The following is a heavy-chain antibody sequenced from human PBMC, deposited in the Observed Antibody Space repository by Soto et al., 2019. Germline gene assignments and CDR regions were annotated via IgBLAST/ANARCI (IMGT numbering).Heavy chain of an antibody. Sequence: EXXGGIIPIVGTANYAQKFQGRVTITADESTSTAYMELSSLRSEDTAVYYCARVVDNWNYGTYYYYGMDVWGQGTTVTVSS. D-gene: IGHD1-7*01. CDR2: IIPIVGTA. V-gene: IGHV1-69*01. J-gene: IGHJ6*02. CDR3: ARVVDNWNYGTYYYYGMDV.